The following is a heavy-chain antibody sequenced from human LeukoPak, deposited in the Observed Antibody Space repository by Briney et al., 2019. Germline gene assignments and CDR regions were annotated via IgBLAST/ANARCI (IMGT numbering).Heavy chain of an antibody. Sequence: NPSETLSFTCTVSGGSISPYFWSWIRQPPGKAMEWIGYIYYSGTTNYSPSLKSRVTISVDTSKNQFSLKLNSVTAADTAVYYCARDLKIGGNSGWYTFDYWGQGTLVTVSS. CDR3: ARDLKIGGNSGWYTFDY. V-gene: IGHV4-59*01. CDR2: IYYSGTT. D-gene: IGHD6-19*01. CDR1: GGSISPYF. J-gene: IGHJ4*02.